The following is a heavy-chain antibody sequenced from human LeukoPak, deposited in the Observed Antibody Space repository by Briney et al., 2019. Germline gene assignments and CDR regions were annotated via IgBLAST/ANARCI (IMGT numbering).Heavy chain of an antibody. V-gene: IGHV4-61*01. D-gene: IGHD3-9*01. J-gene: IGHJ2*01. Sequence: SETLSLTCAVSGGSVSSGSYYWSWIRQPPGKGLEWIGYIYYSGSTNYNPSLKSRVTISVDTSKNLFSLKLSSVTAADTAVYYCARGVRQGYYDIMTGYLRSYRYFDLWGRGTLVTVSS. CDR2: IYYSGST. CDR3: ARGVRQGYYDIMTGYLRSYRYFDL. CDR1: GGSVSSGSYY.